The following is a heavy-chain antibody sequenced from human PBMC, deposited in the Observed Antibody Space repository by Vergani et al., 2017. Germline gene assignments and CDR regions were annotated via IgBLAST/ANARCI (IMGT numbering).Heavy chain of an antibody. V-gene: IGHV4-30-4*08. CDR2: IYYSGST. CDR1: GGSISSGDYY. D-gene: IGHD3-10*01. Sequence: QVQLQESGPGLVKPSQTLSLTCTVSGGSISSGDYYWSWIRQPPGKGLEWIGYIYYSGSTYYNPSLKSRVTISVDTSKNQFSLKLSSVTAADTAVYYCARDRASDGSGSEVNGFDYWGQGTLVTVSS. J-gene: IGHJ4*02. CDR3: ARDRASDGSGSEVNGFDY.